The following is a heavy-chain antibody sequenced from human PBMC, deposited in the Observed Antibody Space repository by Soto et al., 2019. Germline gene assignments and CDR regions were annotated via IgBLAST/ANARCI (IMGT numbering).Heavy chain of an antibody. V-gene: IGHV3-48*02. CDR1: GFTFSSHS. CDR3: AREGGATYYYYYGMDV. J-gene: IGHJ6*02. Sequence: GGSLRLSCAASGFTFSSHSMNWVRQAPGKGLEWVSYISSSSSTIYYADSVKGRFTISRDNAKNSLYLQMNSLRDEDTAVYYCAREGGATYYYYYGMDVWGQGTTVTVSS. D-gene: IGHD1-26*01. CDR2: ISSSSSTI.